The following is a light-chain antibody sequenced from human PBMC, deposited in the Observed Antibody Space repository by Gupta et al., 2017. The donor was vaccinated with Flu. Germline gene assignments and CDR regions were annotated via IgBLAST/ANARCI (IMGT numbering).Light chain of an antibody. CDR3: HQSSSLPKA. Sequence: PDFHSVTPKDKVSITVRATQSVGTDLHWYQHKPGQFPKLLIESTSLSISGVPSRFSGRGSGTDFTLTINGLEAEDAATYYCHQSSSLPKAFGQGSKVEI. V-gene: IGKV6-21*02. J-gene: IGKJ1*01. CDR1: QSVGTD. CDR2: STS.